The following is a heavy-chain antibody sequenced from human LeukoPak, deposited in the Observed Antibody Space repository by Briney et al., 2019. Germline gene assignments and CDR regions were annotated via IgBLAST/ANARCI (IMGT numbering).Heavy chain of an antibody. CDR3: ARGGDCSSTSCFYFDY. D-gene: IGHD2-2*01. J-gene: IGHJ4*02. CDR2: IYSGGST. Sequence: GSLRPSFSTPGFTVRSNYISWVRQAPGKGLEWVPVIYSGGSTYYAGSVKGRFTISRHNSKNTLYLQMNSLRAEDTAVYYCARGGDCSSTSCFYFDYWGQGTLVTVSS. V-gene: IGHV3-53*04. CDR1: GFTVRSNY.